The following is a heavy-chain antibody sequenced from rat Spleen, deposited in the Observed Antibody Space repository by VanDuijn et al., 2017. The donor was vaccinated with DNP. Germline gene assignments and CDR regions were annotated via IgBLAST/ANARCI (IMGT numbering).Heavy chain of an antibody. J-gene: IGHJ2*01. CDR2: IRSSGDT. CDR3: TRAVYS. Sequence: QVQLKESGPGLVQPSQTLSLTCTVSGFSLTDYSVHWVRQPPGKGLEWMGRIRSSGDTNYNLGHKSRLSISRDTSKSQVFLKMNSLQTEDTAIYFCTRAVYSWGQVVMVTVSS. CDR1: GFSLTDYS. V-gene: IGHV2-19*01. D-gene: IGHD1-6*01.